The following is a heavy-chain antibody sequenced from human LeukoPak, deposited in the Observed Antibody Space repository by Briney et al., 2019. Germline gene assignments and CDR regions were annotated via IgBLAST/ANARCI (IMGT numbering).Heavy chain of an antibody. CDR1: GFTFSSYW. J-gene: IGHJ4*02. CDR2: IKTDGSHT. V-gene: IGHV3-7*01. D-gene: IGHD1-14*01. Sequence: PGGSLRLSCAASGFTFSSYWMTWVRQAPGKGLEWVANIKTDGSHTYYVDFVKGRFTISRDNAKNLLFLQLGSLRADDTGVYYCARGVEPLAANTLAYWGQGTLVTVSS. CDR3: ARGVEPLAANTLAY.